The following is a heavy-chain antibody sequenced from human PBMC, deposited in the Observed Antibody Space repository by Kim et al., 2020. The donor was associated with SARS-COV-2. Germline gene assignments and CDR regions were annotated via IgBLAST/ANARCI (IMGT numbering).Heavy chain of an antibody. CDR3: AREDIVVVPAAIPGWFDP. D-gene: IGHD2-2*01. Sequence: KGRFTISRDNAKNSLYLQMNSLRAEDTAVYYCAREDIVVVPAAIPGWFDPWGQGTLVTVSS. J-gene: IGHJ5*02. V-gene: IGHV3-11*05.